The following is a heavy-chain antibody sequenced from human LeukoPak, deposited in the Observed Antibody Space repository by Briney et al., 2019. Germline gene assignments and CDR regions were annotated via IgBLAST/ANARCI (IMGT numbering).Heavy chain of an antibody. CDR3: AKEDRYYDYVWGSTDAFDI. J-gene: IGHJ3*02. Sequence: RTGGSLRLSCAASGFTLSSYAMGWVRRAPGKGREWVSAISGGGGSTYYATSVKGRFTIPRDNSKNTLYLQMNSLRAEDTAVYYCAKEDRYYDYVWGSTDAFDIWGQGTMVTVSS. V-gene: IGHV3-23*01. CDR1: GFTLSSYA. CDR2: ISGGGGST. D-gene: IGHD3-16*01.